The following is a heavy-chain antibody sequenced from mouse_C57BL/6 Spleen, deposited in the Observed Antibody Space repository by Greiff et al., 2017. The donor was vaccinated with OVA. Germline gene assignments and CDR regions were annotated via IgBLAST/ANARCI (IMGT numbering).Heavy chain of an antibody. CDR2: INPNNGGT. J-gene: IGHJ4*01. CDR1: GYTFTDYN. D-gene: IGHD4-1*01. Sequence: EVQGVESGPELVKPGASVKMSCKASGYTFTDYNMHWVKQSPGKSLEWIGYINPNNGGTSYNQKFKGKATLTGNKSSSTAYMELRSLTSEDSAVYYCARRGNWDGGMDYWGQGTSVTVSS. CDR3: ARRGNWDGGMDY. V-gene: IGHV1-22*01.